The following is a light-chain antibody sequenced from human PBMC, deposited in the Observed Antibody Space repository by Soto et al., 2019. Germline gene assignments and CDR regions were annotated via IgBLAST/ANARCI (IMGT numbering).Light chain of an antibody. CDR3: SSYTSSIPYV. V-gene: IGLV2-14*01. CDR1: SSDVGGYNY. J-gene: IGLJ1*01. Sequence: QSALTQPASVSGSPGQSITISCTGTSSDVGGYNYVSWYQQHPGKAPKLMIYDVSNRPSGVSNRFSGSKSGNTASLTISGLQAEDEADYYCSSYTSSIPYVFGTGTKLTV. CDR2: DVS.